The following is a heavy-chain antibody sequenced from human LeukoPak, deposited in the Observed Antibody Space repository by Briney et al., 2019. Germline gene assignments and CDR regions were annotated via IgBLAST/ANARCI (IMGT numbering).Heavy chain of an antibody. J-gene: IGHJ5*02. CDR3: ARKVVVVPATKRGWFDP. CDR1: GGSFSGYY. CDR2: INHSGST. D-gene: IGHD2-2*01. Sequence: TLETLSLTCAVYGGSFSGYYWSWIRQPPGKGLEWIGEINHSGSTNYNPSLKSRVTISVDTSKNQFSLELSSVTAADTAVYYCARKVVVVPATKRGWFDPWGQGTLVTVSS. V-gene: IGHV4-34*01.